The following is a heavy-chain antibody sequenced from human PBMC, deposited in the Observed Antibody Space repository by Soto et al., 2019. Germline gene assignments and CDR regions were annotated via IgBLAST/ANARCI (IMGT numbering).Heavy chain of an antibody. D-gene: IGHD3-9*01. J-gene: IGHJ5*02. V-gene: IGHV1-2*02. Sequence: ASVKVSCKASGYTFTAFYMNWVRQAPGQGIEWMGWVNPNTGVTKYAQKFQGRVTMTRDTSINTAYMELSGLTSDDTAVYYCTTLRLDPWGQGTLVTVSS. CDR2: VNPNTGVT. CDR1: GYTFTAFY. CDR3: TTLRLDP.